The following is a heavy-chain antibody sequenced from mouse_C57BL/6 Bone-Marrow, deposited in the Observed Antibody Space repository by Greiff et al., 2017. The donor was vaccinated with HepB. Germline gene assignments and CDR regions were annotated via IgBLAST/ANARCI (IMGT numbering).Heavy chain of an antibody. D-gene: IGHD3-2*02. CDR1: GFNIKDDY. V-gene: IGHV14-4*01. CDR2: IDPDNGDT. J-gene: IGHJ2*01. Sequence: EVQLQQPGAELVRPGSSVKLSCTASGFNIKDDYMHWVKQRPEQGLEWIGWIDPDNGDTEYASKFQGKATITADTSSNTAYLQLSSLTSEDTAVYYCTELRLNYWGQGTTLTVSS. CDR3: TELRLNY.